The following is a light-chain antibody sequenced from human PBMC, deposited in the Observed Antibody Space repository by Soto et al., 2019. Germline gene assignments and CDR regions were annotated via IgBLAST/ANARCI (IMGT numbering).Light chain of an antibody. Sequence: DIVMTQSPATLSVSPGERATLSCRASQSVSTNLAWYQQKPGQAPRLLIYGASTRATGIPARFSGRGSGTEFTLIISSLQSDEFAVYYCQQYTNRPPWTFGQVTRV. CDR2: GAS. J-gene: IGKJ1*01. V-gene: IGKV3-15*01. CDR1: QSVSTN. CDR3: QQYTNRPPWT.